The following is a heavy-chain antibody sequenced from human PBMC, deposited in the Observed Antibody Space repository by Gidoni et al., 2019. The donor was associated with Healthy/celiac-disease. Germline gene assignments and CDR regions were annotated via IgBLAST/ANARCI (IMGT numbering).Heavy chain of an antibody. CDR3: AKDGGYCSGGSCYQGWFDP. Sequence: QVQLVESGGGVVQPGRSLRLSCADPGFTFRSYGLPWVRQAPGKGLGWVAVISYDGSNKYYADSVKGRFTISRDNSKNTLYLQMNSLRAEDTAVYYCAKDGGYCSGGSCYQGWFDPWGQGTLVTVSS. D-gene: IGHD2-15*01. J-gene: IGHJ5*02. CDR1: GFTFRSYG. V-gene: IGHV3-30*18. CDR2: ISYDGSNK.